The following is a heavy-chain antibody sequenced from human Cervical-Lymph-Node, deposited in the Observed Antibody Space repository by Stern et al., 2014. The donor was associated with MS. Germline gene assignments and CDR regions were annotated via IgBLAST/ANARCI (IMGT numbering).Heavy chain of an antibody. CDR3: ARAAYSTSSYNY. J-gene: IGHJ4*02. Sequence: VHLVESGAEVKKPGSSVKVSCKASGGTFNTNVISWVRQAPGQGLEWMGGIIPIFGTALYARKFQGGVTITANESTRAVYMELSSLRSEDTAVYYCARAAYSTSSYNYWGQGTLVIVSS. V-gene: IGHV1-69*01. CDR2: IIPIFGTA. D-gene: IGHD6-6*01. CDR1: GGTFNTNV.